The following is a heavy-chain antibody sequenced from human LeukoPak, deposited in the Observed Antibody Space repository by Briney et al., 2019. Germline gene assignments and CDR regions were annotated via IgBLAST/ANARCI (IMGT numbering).Heavy chain of an antibody. CDR1: GFTFNRCR. CDR2: INPDGRDT. Sequence: GGSLRLSCVVSGFTFNRCRMNWVRQAPGKGLEWVAHINPDGRDTYYVDSVKGRFTISRDNAQNSMYLQMNSLRVEDTAVYYCTSWGDTTAEYFQRWGQGTLVTVSS. CDR3: TSWGDTTAEYFQR. D-gene: IGHD2-21*02. J-gene: IGHJ1*01. V-gene: IGHV3-7*01.